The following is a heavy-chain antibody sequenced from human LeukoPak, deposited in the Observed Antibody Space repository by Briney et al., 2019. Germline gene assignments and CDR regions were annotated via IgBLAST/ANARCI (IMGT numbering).Heavy chain of an antibody. CDR1: GYSFTSYW. CDR2: IYPGDSDT. J-gene: IGHJ3*02. V-gene: IGHV5-51*01. D-gene: IGHD3-3*01. CDR3: ATSHDFWSGPRGAFDI. Sequence: PGESLKISCKGSGYSFTSYWIGSVRQMPGKGLEWMGIIYPGDSDTRYSPSFQGQVTISADKSISTAYLQWSSLKASDTAMYYCATSHDFWSGPRGAFDIWGQGTMVTVSS.